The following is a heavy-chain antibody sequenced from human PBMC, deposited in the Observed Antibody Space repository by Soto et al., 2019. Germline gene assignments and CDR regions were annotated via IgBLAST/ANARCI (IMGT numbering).Heavy chain of an antibody. CDR1: GFSISSNY. Sequence: EVQLVETGGGLIQPGGSLRLSCAASGFSISSNYMTWVRQAPGKGLEWVSLLYSGGTSYYADSVKGRFTISRDNSKNTLFLQMNRLKTEDTAVYYWARGQQVSTIRGVQGFDYWGQGTLVTVSS. CDR3: ARGQQVSTIRGVQGFDY. CDR2: LYSGGTS. V-gene: IGHV3-53*02. D-gene: IGHD3-10*01. J-gene: IGHJ4*02.